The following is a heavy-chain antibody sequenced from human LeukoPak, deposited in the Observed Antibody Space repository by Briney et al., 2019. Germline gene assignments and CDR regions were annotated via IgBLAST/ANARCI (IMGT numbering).Heavy chain of an antibody. J-gene: IGHJ4*02. Sequence: GGFLTLSCAASGFNFRNYGMHWVRQAPGKGLEWVAYTRDDGSKNWYGDSVKGRFTISRDNSKSTLYLQMNSLRGEDTAVYYCANGDCRGGRCSSGAYWGQGTLVTVSS. V-gene: IGHV3-30*02. D-gene: IGHD2-15*01. CDR2: TRDDGSKN. CDR3: ANGDCRGGRCSSGAY. CDR1: GFNFRNYG.